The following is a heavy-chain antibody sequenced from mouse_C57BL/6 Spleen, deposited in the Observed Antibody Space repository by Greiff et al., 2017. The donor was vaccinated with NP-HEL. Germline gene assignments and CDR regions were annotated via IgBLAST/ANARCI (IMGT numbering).Heavy chain of an antibody. J-gene: IGHJ2*01. CDR2: INPYNGGT. D-gene: IGHD1-1*01. CDR3: AREDYYGSRGPLDY. CDR1: GYTFTDYY. V-gene: IGHV1-19*01. Sequence: EVKLMESGPVLVKPGASVKMSCKASGYTFTDYYMNWVKQSHGKSLEWIGVINPYNGGTSYNQKFKGKATLTVDKSSSTAYMELNSLTSEDSAVYYCAREDYYGSRGPLDYWGQGNTLTVSS.